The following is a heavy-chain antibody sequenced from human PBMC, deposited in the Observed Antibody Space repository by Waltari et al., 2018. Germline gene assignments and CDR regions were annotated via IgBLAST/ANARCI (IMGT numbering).Heavy chain of an antibody. CDR3: ARHGIRLGLYYFDY. CDR1: GFVFRSFD. V-gene: IGHV3-48*03. J-gene: IGHJ4*02. D-gene: IGHD3-9*01. CDR2: IRNSGSTI. Sequence: EVKLVESGGGLVQPGGSLRLSCEASGFVFRSFDMNWVRQAPGKGREGIAHIRNSGSTIYYADSVKGRFSISRDNAKESLFLQMNSLRAEDTAVYYCARHGIRLGLYYFDYWGQGALVTVSS.